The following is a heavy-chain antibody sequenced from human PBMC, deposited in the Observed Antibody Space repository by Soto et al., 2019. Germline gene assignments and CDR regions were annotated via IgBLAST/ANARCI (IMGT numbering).Heavy chain of an antibody. CDR2: IIPIFGTA. D-gene: IGHD4-4*01. CDR1: GYTFTSYG. Sequence: GASVKVSCKASGYTFTSYGISWVRQAPGQGLEWMGGIIPIFGTANYAQKFQGRVTITADESTSTAYMELSSLRSEDTAVYYCARVLGTVTTTLLDYYYYYGMDVWGQGTTVTVSS. J-gene: IGHJ6*02. V-gene: IGHV1-69*13. CDR3: ARVLGTVTTTLLDYYYYYGMDV.